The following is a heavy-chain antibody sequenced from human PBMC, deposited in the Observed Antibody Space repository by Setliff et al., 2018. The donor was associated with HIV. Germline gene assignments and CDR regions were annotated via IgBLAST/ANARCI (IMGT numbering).Heavy chain of an antibody. V-gene: IGHV3-7*03. CDR2: IKDDGSEK. Sequence: GGSPRLSCAVSGFRFSTSWMTWVRQAPGKGLEWVASIKDDGSEKYHVDSVTGRFTISRDNARNSVYLQMNSLRAEDTAIYYCARSAYTYPGYWGPGTLVTVSS. CDR1: GFRFSTSW. D-gene: IGHD5-18*01. CDR3: ARSAYTYPGY. J-gene: IGHJ4*02.